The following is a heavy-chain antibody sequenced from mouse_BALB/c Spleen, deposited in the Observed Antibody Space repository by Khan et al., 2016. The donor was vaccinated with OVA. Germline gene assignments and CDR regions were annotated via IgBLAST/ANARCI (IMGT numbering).Heavy chain of an antibody. V-gene: IGHV14-3*02. D-gene: IGHD1-1*01. Sequence: EVQLQESGAEFVKPGASVKLSCTASGFNIKDTYMHWVKQRPEQGLEWIGRIDPANGYTKYDPKFQGKATITADTSSNTAYLHLNSLTSEDTAVYYCARITSYAGSYWGQGTLVTVSA. J-gene: IGHJ3*01. CDR2: IDPANGYT. CDR1: GFNIKDTY. CDR3: ARITSYAGSY.